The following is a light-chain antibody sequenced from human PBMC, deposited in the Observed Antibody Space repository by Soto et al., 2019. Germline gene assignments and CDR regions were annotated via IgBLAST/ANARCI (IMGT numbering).Light chain of an antibody. V-gene: IGKV1-39*01. CDR3: QRSYGSPPWT. CDR2: GAS. Sequence: DIQMTPSASSLSASVGDRVTITCRASQTISIFLNWYQQKPGKAPKLLIYGASTLQGGVPSRFSGSGSGTDFTLTISRLQPEDFATYYCQRSYGSPPWTFGQGTKV. CDR1: QTISIF. J-gene: IGKJ1*01.